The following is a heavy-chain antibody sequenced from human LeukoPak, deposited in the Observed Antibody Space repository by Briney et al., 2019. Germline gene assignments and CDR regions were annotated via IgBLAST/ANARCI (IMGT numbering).Heavy chain of an antibody. D-gene: IGHD3-10*01. Sequence: GGSLRLSCAASGFTFSSYGMHWVRQAPGKGLEWVAFIRYDGSNKYYADSVKGRFTISRDNSKNTLYLQMNSLRAEDTAVYYCAKLITMVRGVNNDYWGQGTLVTVSS. V-gene: IGHV3-30*02. CDR3: AKLITMVRGVNNDY. J-gene: IGHJ4*02. CDR2: IRYDGSNK. CDR1: GFTFSSYG.